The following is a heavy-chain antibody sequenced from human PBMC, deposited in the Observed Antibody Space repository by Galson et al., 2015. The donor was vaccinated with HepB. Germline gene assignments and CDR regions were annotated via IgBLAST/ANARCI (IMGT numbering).Heavy chain of an antibody. D-gene: IGHD5-24*01. CDR3: AGRDGTGVDY. CDR2: IIPILGIA. CDR1: GGTFSSYA. J-gene: IGHJ4*02. V-gene: IGHV1-69*04. Sequence: SVKVSCKASGGTFSSYAISWVRQAPGQGLEWMGRIIPILGIANYAQKLQGRVTITADKSTSTAYMELSSLRSEDTAVYYCAGRDGTGVDYWGQGTLVTVSS.